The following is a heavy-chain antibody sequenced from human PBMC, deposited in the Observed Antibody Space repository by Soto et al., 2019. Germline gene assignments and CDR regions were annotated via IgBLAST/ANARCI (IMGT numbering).Heavy chain of an antibody. CDR3: AHSLIGYYYDSSGSTWFDP. D-gene: IGHD3-22*01. J-gene: IGHJ5*02. V-gene: IGHV2-5*02. CDR2: IYWDDDK. CDR1: GFSLSTSGVG. Sequence: QITLKESGPTLVKPTQTLTLTCTFSGFSLSTSGVGVGWIRQPPGKALEWLALIYWDDDKRYSPSLKSRLTITKDTSKNPVVLTMTNMDPVDTATYYCAHSLIGYYYDSSGSTWFDPWGQGTLVTVSS.